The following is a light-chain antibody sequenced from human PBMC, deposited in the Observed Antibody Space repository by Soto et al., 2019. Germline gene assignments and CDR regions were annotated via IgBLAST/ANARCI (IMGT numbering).Light chain of an antibody. CDR3: QYYDSSLSGYV. J-gene: IGLJ1*01. V-gene: IGLV1-40*01. CDR2: GNS. CDR1: RSNIWAGYD. Sequence: QAVLTQPPSVSGAPGQRVTISCTGSRSNIWAGYDVHWYQQLPGTAPKLLIYGNSNRPSGVPDRFSGSKSGTSASLAITGLQAEDEADYYCQYYDSSLSGYVFGTGTKLTVL.